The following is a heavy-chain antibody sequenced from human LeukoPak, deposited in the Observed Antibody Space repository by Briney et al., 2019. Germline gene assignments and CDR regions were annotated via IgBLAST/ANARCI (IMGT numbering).Heavy chain of an antibody. CDR2: IKQDGSDK. D-gene: IGHD2-2*01. Sequence: GGSLRLSCAASGFTFSAYWMSWVRQAPGKGLEWVANIKQDGSDKYYVDSVKGRFTISRDNAKNSLYLQMNSLRAEDTAVYYCARVRDVVVPAFFDYWGQGTLVTVSS. J-gene: IGHJ4*02. CDR3: ARVRDVVVPAFFDY. V-gene: IGHV3-7*01. CDR1: GFTFSAYW.